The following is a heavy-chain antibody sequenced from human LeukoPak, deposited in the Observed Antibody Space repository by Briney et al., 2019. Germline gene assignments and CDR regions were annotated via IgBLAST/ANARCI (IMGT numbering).Heavy chain of an antibody. CDR2: ISASGDGT. J-gene: IGHJ4*02. CDR1: GFTFSSDG. D-gene: IGHD3-22*01. CDR3: ARAPTLTYYDSSGYAFDY. Sequence: PGGSLRLSCTASGFTFSSDGMSWVRQAPGKGLEWVSSISASGDGTVYADSVKGRVTISRDNSKNTLYLQMNSLRAEDTAVYYCARAPTLTYYDSSGYAFDYWGQGTLVTVSS. V-gene: IGHV3-23*01.